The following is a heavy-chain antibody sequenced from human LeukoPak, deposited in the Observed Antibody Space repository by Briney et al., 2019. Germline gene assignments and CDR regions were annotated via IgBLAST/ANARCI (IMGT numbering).Heavy chain of an antibody. CDR3: ARHQIVGATRSPFDY. V-gene: IGHV5-51*01. Sequence: GESLKISCKGSGYSFATYWIGWMRQTPGKGLEWMGIIYPGDSDTRYSPSFQGQVTISADKSVNTAYLQWSSLKTSDTAMYYCARHQIVGATRSPFDYWGQGTLVTVSS. D-gene: IGHD1-26*01. J-gene: IGHJ4*02. CDR2: IYPGDSDT. CDR1: GYSFATYW.